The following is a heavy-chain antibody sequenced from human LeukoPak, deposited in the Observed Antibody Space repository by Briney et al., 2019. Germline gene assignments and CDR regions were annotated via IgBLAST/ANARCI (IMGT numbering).Heavy chain of an antibody. V-gene: IGHV4-34*01. D-gene: IGHD2-15*01. CDR2: INHSGST. J-gene: IGHJ4*02. CDR1: GGSFSGYY. Sequence: PSETLSLTCAVYGGSFSGYYWSWIRQPPGEGLEWIGEINHSGSTNYNPSLKSRVTISVDTSKNQFSLKLSSVTAADTAIYYCASEYCSGDSCEGGHFDYWGQGTLVTVSS. CDR3: ASEYCSGDSCEGGHFDY.